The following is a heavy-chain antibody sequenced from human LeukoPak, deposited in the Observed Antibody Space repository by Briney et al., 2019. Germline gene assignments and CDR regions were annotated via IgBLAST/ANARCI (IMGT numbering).Heavy chain of an antibody. D-gene: IGHD3-10*01. CDR3: AKGSF. J-gene: IGHJ4*02. V-gene: IGHV3-23*01. Sequence: GGSLRLSCVVSGFTFSTSAMSWVRQAPGKGLEWVSGISESGGSTYYADTVKGRFTSSRDNSKNTLYLQMNNLRAEDTAAYYCAKGSFWGQGTLVTVSS. CDR1: GFTFSTSA. CDR2: ISESGGST.